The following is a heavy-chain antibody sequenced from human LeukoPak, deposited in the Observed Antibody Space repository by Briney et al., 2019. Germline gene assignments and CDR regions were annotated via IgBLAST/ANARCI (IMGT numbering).Heavy chain of an antibody. D-gene: IGHD3-10*01. CDR1: GGTFSSYA. V-gene: IGHV1-69*01. CDR2: IIPIFGTA. J-gene: IGHJ4*02. CDR3: AADGYRGSGTPH. Sequence: SVKVSCKTSGGTFSSYAISWVRQAPGQGLEWMGGIIPIFGTANYAQKFQGRVTITADESTSTAYMELSSLRSEDTAVYYCAADGYRGSGTPHWGQGTLVTVSS.